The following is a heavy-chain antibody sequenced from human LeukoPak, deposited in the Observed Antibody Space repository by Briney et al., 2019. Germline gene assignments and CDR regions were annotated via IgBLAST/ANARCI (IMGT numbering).Heavy chain of an antibody. Sequence: PGGSLRLSCAASGFTFSSYSMNWVRQAPGKGLEWVSSISSSSSYVYYADSVKGRFTISRDNAKNSLYLQMNSLRAEDTAVYYCARDRYSSSWYPEYWGQGTLVTVSS. V-gene: IGHV3-21*01. CDR3: ARDRYSSSWYPEY. D-gene: IGHD6-13*01. CDR2: ISSSSSYV. CDR1: GFTFSSYS. J-gene: IGHJ4*02.